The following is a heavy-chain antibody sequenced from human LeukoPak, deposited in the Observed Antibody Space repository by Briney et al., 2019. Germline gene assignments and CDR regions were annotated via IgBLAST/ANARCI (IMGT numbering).Heavy chain of an antibody. Sequence: SETLSLTCAVSGYSISSGYYWGWFRQPPGKGPEWIGCIYHSGTTYYNPSLRSPVTISVDTSKNQFSLEVNSVTAADTAVYYCARDLGLTISANWFDPWGQGTLVTVSS. J-gene: IGHJ5*02. CDR1: GYSISSGYY. D-gene: IGHD3-9*01. CDR3: ARDLGLTISANWFDP. V-gene: IGHV4-38-2*02. CDR2: IYHSGTT.